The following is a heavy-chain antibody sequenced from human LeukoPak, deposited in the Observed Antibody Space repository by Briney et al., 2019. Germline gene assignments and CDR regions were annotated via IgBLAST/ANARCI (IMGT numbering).Heavy chain of an antibody. CDR3: ASTSVVAAAARFYNYYMDV. CDR1: GFTFSSYG. CDR2: IYGDDNT. Sequence: GGSLRLSCAASGFTFSSYGMHWVRQAPGKGLEWVSVIYGDDNTYYVDSVKGRFTVSRDNAKSTMYLQMNSLRAEDTAVYYCASTSVVAAAARFYNYYMDVWGKGTTVTISS. D-gene: IGHD2-2*01. V-gene: IGHV3-NL1*01. J-gene: IGHJ6*03.